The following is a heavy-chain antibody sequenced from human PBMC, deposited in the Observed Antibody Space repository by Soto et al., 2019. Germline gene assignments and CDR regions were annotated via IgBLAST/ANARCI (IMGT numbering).Heavy chain of an antibody. CDR1: GYTFTSYA. CDR3: ARDYYGSGSYYPWNYYYMDV. D-gene: IGHD3-10*01. V-gene: IGHV1-3*01. J-gene: IGHJ6*03. CDR2: INAGNGNT. Sequence: ASVKVSCKASGYTFTSYAMHWVRQAPGQRLEWMGWINAGNGNTKYSQKFQGRVTITRDTSASTAYMELSSLRSEDTAVYYCARDYYGSGSYYPWNYYYMDVWAKGPRSP.